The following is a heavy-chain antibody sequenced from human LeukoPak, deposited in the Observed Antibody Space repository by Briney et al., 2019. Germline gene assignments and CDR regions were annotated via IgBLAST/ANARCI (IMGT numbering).Heavy chain of an antibody. CDR2: INPSGGST. J-gene: IGHJ4*02. D-gene: IGHD3-16*01. CDR3: ARDWGFMTTLYYFDY. V-gene: IGHV1-46*01. Sequence: ASVKVSCKASGYTFTSYGISWVRQAPGRGLEWMGIINPSGGSTSYAQKFQGRVTMTRDTSTSTVYMELSSLRSEDTAVYYCARDWGFMTTLYYFDYWGQGTLVTVSS. CDR1: GYTFTSYG.